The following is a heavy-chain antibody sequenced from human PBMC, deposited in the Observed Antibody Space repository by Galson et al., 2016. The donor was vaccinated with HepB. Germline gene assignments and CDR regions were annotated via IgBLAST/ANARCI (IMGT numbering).Heavy chain of an antibody. CDR1: GFTFNNYG. J-gene: IGHJ4*02. CDR3: ARAYQYTLDD. CDR2: INQDGTEK. V-gene: IGHV3-7*04. D-gene: IGHD1-1*01. Sequence: SLRLSCAASGFTFNNYGMTWVRQAPGKGPEWVANINQDGTEKHYSDSVRGRFTISRDNAKSSLFLQMNSLRAEDTAVYFCARAYQYTLDDWGQGTLVTVSS.